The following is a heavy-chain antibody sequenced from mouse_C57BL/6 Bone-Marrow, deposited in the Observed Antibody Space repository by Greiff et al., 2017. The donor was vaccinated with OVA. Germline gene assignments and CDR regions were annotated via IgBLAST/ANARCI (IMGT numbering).Heavy chain of an antibody. CDR2: IYPGNSDT. V-gene: IGHV1-5*01. CDR1: GYTFTSYW. Sequence: EVQLQQSGTVLARPGASVKMSCKTSGYTFTSYWMHWVKQRPGQGLEWIGAIYPGNSDTSYNEKFKGQAKLTAVTSASTAYMELSSLTNEGPAVFNYKRGRRRDYAMDYWGQGTSVTVSS. D-gene: IGHD2-12*01. CDR3: KRGRRRDYAMDY. J-gene: IGHJ4*01.